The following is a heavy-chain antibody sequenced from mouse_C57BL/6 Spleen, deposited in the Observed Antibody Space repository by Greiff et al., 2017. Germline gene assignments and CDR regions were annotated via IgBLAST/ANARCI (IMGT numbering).Heavy chain of an antibody. CDR2: INPNNGGT. D-gene: IGHD2-1*01. J-gene: IGHJ3*01. CDR1: GYTFTDYY. CDR3: ARSTMEGAWFAY. Sequence: EVQLQQSGPELVKPGASVKISCKASGYTFTDYYMNWVKQSHGKSLEWIGDINPNNGGTSYNQKFKGKATLTVDKSSSTAYMELRSLTSEDSAVYYCARSTMEGAWFAYWGQGTLVTVSA. V-gene: IGHV1-26*01.